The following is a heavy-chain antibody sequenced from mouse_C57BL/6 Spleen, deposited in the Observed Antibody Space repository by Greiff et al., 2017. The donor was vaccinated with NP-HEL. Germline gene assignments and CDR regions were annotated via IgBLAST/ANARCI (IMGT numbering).Heavy chain of an antibody. D-gene: IGHD1-1*01. Sequence: VQLQQSGAELVKPGASVKLSCKASGYTFTSYWMQWVKQRPGQGLEWIGEIDPSDSYTNTNQKFKGKATLTVDTSSSTAYMQLSSLTSEASAVYYCARRATVVAPFAYWGQGTLVTVSA. CDR3: ARRATVVAPFAY. V-gene: IGHV1-50*01. J-gene: IGHJ3*01. CDR2: IDPSDSYT. CDR1: GYTFTSYW.